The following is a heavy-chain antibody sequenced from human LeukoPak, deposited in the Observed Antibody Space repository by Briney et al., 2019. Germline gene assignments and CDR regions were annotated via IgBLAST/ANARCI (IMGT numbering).Heavy chain of an antibody. CDR2: IGIDSGNT. J-gene: IGHJ4*02. V-gene: IGHV3-48*01. Sequence: GGSLRLSCAASGFTFSDYSMNWVRQAPGKGLEWISYIGIDSGNTNYADSVKGRFTISGDKAKNSLYLQMNSLRVEDTAVYYCARDYKYTFDNWGQGTLVTVSS. CDR1: GFTFSDYS. CDR3: ARDYKYTFDN. D-gene: IGHD5-24*01.